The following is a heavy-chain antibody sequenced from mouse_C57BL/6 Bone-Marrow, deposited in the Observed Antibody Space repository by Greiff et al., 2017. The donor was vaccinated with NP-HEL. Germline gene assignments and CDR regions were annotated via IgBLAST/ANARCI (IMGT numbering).Heavy chain of an antibody. Sequence: EVKLVESGGGLVQPTGSLKLSCAASGFSFNTYAMNWVRPAPGQGLEWVARLRSKSNNYAPSYADSVQDRFTISRDDSESMLDLQMNNWKTENTAMYDSVRPGFAYWGQGTLVTGSA. CDR3: VRPGFAY. J-gene: IGHJ3*01. V-gene: IGHV10-1*01. CDR2: LRSKSNNYAP. CDR1: GFSFNTYA.